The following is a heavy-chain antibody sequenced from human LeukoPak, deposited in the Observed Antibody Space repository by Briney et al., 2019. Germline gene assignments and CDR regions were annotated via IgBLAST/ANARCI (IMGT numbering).Heavy chain of an antibody. Sequence: GGSLRLSCAASGFTFSSYAMHWVRQAPVKGLEWVAVISYDGSNKYYADSVKGRFTISRDNSKNTLYLQMNSLRAEDTAVYYCARDGLTYYFDYWGQGTLVTVSS. D-gene: IGHD3-9*01. CDR3: ARDGLTYYFDY. J-gene: IGHJ4*02. CDR1: GFTFSSYA. V-gene: IGHV3-30-3*01. CDR2: ISYDGSNK.